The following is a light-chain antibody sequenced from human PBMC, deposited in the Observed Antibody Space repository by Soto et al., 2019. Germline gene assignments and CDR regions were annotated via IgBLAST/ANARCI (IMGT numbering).Light chain of an antibody. CDR2: RAS. Sequence: EIVMTQSPPALSVSPGERATLSCRASQSITTNVAWFQQKPGQAPSLLIFRASVRASGVPARFSGSGSGTEFTLTINSLQSEDFAVYWCQQYDKSWTFGQGTKVDIK. CDR1: QSITTN. J-gene: IGKJ1*01. V-gene: IGKV3-15*01. CDR3: QQYDKSWT.